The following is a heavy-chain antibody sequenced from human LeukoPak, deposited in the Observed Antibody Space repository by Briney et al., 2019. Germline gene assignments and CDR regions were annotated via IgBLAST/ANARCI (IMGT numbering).Heavy chain of an antibody. J-gene: IGHJ4*02. V-gene: IGHV3-23*01. CDR1: GFTFRSHA. CDR3: AKTASGYSSGRSPGWSVDY. D-gene: IGHD6-19*01. CDR2: ISGSGGET. Sequence: GSLRLSCAASGFTFRSHAVYWVRQAPGKGLEWVSGISGSGGETYYAVSVEGRFTISSDKSYNVAKPQMNSLCNETTAVPYGAKTASGYSSGRSPGWSVDYWGQGTLVTVSS.